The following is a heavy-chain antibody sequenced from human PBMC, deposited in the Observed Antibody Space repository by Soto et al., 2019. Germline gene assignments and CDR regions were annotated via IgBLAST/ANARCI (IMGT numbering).Heavy chain of an antibody. CDR3: ARDEVVVVADSVYYYYGMDV. V-gene: IGHV1-69*13. CDR2: IIPIFGTA. D-gene: IGHD2-15*01. Sequence: SVKVSCKASGGTFSSYAISWVRQAPGQGLEWMGGIIPIFGTANYAQKFQGRVTITADESTSTAYMELSSLRSEDTAVYYCARDEVVVVADSVYYYYGMDVWGQGTTVTVYS. J-gene: IGHJ6*02. CDR1: GGTFSSYA.